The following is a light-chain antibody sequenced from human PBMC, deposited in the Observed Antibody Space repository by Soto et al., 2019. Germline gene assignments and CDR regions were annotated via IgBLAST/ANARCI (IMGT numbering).Light chain of an antibody. J-gene: IGKJ1*01. CDR3: QQYNNWWT. V-gene: IGKV3-15*01. CDR2: GAS. CDR1: QSISNN. Sequence: EIVMTQSTATLSVSPGERATLSCRASQSISNNLAWYHQRPGQAPRLLIYGASTRATSIPARYSGSRSGTEFTLTISSLQSEDFAVYYCQQYNNWWTFGQGTRVEIK.